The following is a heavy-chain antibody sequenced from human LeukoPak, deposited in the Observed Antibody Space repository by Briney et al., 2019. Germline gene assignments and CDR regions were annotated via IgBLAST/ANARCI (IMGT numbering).Heavy chain of an antibody. Sequence: PSETLSLTCTVSGGSISSGGYYWTWIRQHPGKGLEWIGYIYYSGSTYYNPSLKSRVTISVDTSKNQFSLRLSSVTTADTAVYYCALGYCGGGSCYAREYFQHWGQGTLVTVSS. CDR1: GGSISSGGYY. J-gene: IGHJ1*01. CDR2: IYYSGST. CDR3: ALGYCGGGSCYAREYFQH. D-gene: IGHD2-15*01. V-gene: IGHV4-31*03.